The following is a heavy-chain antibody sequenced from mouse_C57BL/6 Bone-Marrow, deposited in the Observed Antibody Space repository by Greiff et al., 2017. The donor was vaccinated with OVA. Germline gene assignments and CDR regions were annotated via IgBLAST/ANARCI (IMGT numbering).Heavy chain of an antibody. V-gene: IGHV5-16*01. Sequence: EVKVVESEGGLVQPGSSMKLSCTASGFTFSDYYMAWVRQVPEKGLEWVANINYDGSSTYYLDSLKSRFIISRDNAKNILYLQMSSLKSEDTATYYCARIITTVVSYFDYWGQGTTLTVSS. J-gene: IGHJ2*01. CDR2: INYDGSST. CDR3: ARIITTVVSYFDY. CDR1: GFTFSDYY. D-gene: IGHD1-1*01.